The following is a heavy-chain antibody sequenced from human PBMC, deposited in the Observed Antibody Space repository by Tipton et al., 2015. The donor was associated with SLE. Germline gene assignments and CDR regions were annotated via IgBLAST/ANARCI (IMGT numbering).Heavy chain of an antibody. J-gene: IGHJ5*02. Sequence: TLSLTCTVSGGSISSSSYYWGWIRQPPGKGLEWIGSIYYSGSTYYNPSFKSRVTISVDTSQNQFSLKLSSVTAADTAVYYCARDGHYSGSGRYYKDGWFDPCGQGTLVTVSP. D-gene: IGHD3-10*01. V-gene: IGHV4-39*07. CDR3: ARDGHYSGSGRYYKDGWFDP. CDR1: GGSISSSSYY. CDR2: IYYSGST.